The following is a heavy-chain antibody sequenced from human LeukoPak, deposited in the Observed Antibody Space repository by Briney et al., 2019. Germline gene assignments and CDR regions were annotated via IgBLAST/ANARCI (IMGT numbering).Heavy chain of an antibody. D-gene: IGHD3-22*01. CDR3: ARDLGITMIVVVIWGPFDY. Sequence: GGSLRLSCAASGLTVSSNYMSWVRQAPGKGLEWVSVIYSGGLTYYADSVKGRFIIFRDNSKNTLYLQMNSLRAEDTAVYYCARDLGITMIVVVIWGPFDYWGQGTLVTVSS. V-gene: IGHV3-53*01. J-gene: IGHJ4*02. CDR2: IYSGGLT. CDR1: GLTVSSNY.